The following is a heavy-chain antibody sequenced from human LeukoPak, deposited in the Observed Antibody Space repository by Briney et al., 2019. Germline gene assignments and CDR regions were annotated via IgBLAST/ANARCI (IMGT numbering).Heavy chain of an antibody. Sequence: GGSLRLSCAASGFIYSHYGMHWVRQAPGKGLEWVAVIWSDGTNSFYAGSVKGRFTISRDNSQRTLFLQMNSLRVEDTAMYYCVRDAQRGFDYSNSLRYWGHGTLVTLSS. CDR2: IWSDGTNS. CDR1: GFIYSHYG. J-gene: IGHJ4*01. D-gene: IGHD4-11*01. CDR3: VRDAQRGFDYSNSLRY. V-gene: IGHV3-33*08.